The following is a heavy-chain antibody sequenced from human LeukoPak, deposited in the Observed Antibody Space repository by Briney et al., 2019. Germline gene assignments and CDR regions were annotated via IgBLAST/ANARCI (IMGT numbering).Heavy chain of an antibody. V-gene: IGHV3-48*03. J-gene: IGHJ4*02. CDR2: ISSGSSSI. Sequence: GGTLRLSCAASGFTFSSYEMNWVRPAPGKGLAWVSYISSGSSSIFYADSVKGRFTISRDNAKNSLYLQMNSLRVEDTAVYYCARGGIAARFAYWGQGILVTVSS. D-gene: IGHD6-6*01. CDR3: ARGGIAARFAY. CDR1: GFTFSSYE.